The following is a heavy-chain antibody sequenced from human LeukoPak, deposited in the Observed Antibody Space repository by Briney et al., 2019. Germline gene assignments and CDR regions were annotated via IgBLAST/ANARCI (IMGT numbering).Heavy chain of an antibody. V-gene: IGHV3-11*01. CDR2: ISSSGSTI. CDR1: GFTFSDYY. J-gene: IGHJ4*02. D-gene: IGHD3-22*01. Sequence: GGSLRLSCAASGFTFSDYYMSWIRQAPGKGLEWVSYISSSGSTIYYADSVKGRFTISRDNAKNSLYLQMNSLRAEDTAVYYCARDINTDYYDSSGYGAGDYWGQGTLVTVSS. CDR3: ARDINTDYYDSSGYGAGDY.